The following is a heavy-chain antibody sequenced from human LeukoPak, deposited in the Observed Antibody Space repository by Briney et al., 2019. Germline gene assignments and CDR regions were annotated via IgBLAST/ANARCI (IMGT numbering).Heavy chain of an antibody. CDR3: SCGYSYGNHPIDY. V-gene: IGHV4-59*08. D-gene: IGHD5-18*01. J-gene: IGHJ4*02. CDR2: IYYSGST. CDR1: GGSISSYY. Sequence: SETLSLTCTVSGGSISSYYWSWIRQPPGKGLEWIGYIYYSGSTNYNPSLKSRVTISVDTSKNQFSLKLSSVTAADTAVYYCSCGYSYGNHPIDYWGQGTLVTVSS.